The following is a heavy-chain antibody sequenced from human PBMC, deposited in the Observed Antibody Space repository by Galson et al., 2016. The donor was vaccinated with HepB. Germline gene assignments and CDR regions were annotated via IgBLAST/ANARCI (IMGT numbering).Heavy chain of an antibody. J-gene: IGHJ6*04. V-gene: IGHV1-2*02. D-gene: IGHD4-17*01. Sequence: SVKVSCKAPGYSFTGYYIHWVRQAPGQGLEWMGWINSNSGGTKFAQKFQGRVTMTRDRSISTAYMDLSRLRSDDTAVYYCARVYGENLFEFFGMDVWGKGTTVIVSS. CDR2: INSNSGGT. CDR1: GYSFTGYY. CDR3: ARVYGENLFEFFGMDV.